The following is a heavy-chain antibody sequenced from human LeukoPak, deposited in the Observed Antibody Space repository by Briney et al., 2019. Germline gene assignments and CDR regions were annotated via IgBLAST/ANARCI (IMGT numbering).Heavy chain of an antibody. V-gene: IGHV3-23*01. CDR2: ISGSGGST. J-gene: IGHJ6*03. CDR3: AKDGVKAYYYYYMDV. Sequence: GGSLRLSCAASGFTFSSYAMSWVRQAPGKGLEWVSAISGSGGSTYYADSVKGRFTISRDNPKNTLYLQMNSLRAEDTAVYYCAKDGVKAYYYYYMDVWGKGTTVTVSS. CDR1: GFTFSSYA.